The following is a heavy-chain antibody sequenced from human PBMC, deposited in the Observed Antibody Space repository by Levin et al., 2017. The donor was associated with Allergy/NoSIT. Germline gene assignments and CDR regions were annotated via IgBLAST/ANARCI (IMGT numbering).Heavy chain of an antibody. CDR3: ARDLYNDDSVFCY. CDR2: SNPHSGDT. CDR1: RYIFSDYF. D-gene: IGHD3-22*01. Sequence: ASVKVSCKASRYIFSDYFIHWVRQAPGQGLEWMGWSNPHSGDTKYAQEVQGRVTMTRDTSISTAYMELTRLTSDDTAVYYCARDLYNDDSVFCYWGQETLVNVCS. J-gene: IGHJ4*02. V-gene: IGHV1-2*02.